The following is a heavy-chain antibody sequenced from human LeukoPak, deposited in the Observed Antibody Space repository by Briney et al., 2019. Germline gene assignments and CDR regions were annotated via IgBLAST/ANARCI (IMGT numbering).Heavy chain of an antibody. J-gene: IGHJ5*02. V-gene: IGHV4-31*03. CDR3: ARERVVVAATVYNWFDP. CDR1: GGSISSGGYY. CDR2: IYYSGST. D-gene: IGHD2-15*01. Sequence: PSETLSLTCTVPGGSISSGGYYWSWIRQHPGKGLEWIGYIYYSGSTYYNPSLKSRVTISVDTSKNQFSLKLSSVTAADTAAYYCARERVVVAATVYNWFDPWGQGTLVTVSS.